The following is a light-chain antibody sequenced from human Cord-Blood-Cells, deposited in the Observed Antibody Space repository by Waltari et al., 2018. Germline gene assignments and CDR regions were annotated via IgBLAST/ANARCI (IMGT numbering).Light chain of an antibody. J-gene: IGLJ3*02. V-gene: IGLV1-44*01. CDR3: AAWDDSLNGWV. CDR2: SNK. CDR1: SSTIGSNT. Sequence: QSVLTQPPSASGTPGQRVTISCSGSSSTIGSNTVTWYQQLPGTGPKLLIYSNKQRPSGAPARCSGSKSGTSASLAISGLQSEDEADYYCAAWDDSLNGWVFGGGTKLTVL.